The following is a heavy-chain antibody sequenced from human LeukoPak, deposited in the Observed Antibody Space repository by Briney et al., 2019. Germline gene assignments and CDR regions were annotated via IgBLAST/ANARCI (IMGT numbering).Heavy chain of an antibody. CDR1: GITFSNYA. V-gene: IGHV3-20*04. D-gene: IGHD2-8*01. J-gene: IGHJ6*02. CDR3: AREAYSYCTNGVCPHGMDV. CDR2: INWNGGST. Sequence: GGSLRLSCVASGITFSNYAVSWVRQAPEKGLDWVSDINWNGGSTGYADSVKGRFTISRDNAKNSLYLQMNSLRAEDTALYYCAREAYSYCTNGVCPHGMDVWGQGTTVTVSS.